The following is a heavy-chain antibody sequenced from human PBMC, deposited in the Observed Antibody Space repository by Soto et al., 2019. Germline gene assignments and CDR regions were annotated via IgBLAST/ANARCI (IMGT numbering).Heavy chain of an antibody. V-gene: IGHV3-30*18. J-gene: IGHJ6*02. Sequence: PGGSLRLSCAASGFTFSSYGMHWVRQAPGKGLEWVAVISYDGSNKYYADSVKGRFTISRDNSKNTLYLQMNSLRAEDTAVYYCAKVVYCSGGSCYSPLTILYYYYYGMDVWGQGTTVTVSS. D-gene: IGHD2-15*01. CDR3: AKVVYCSGGSCYSPLTILYYYYYGMDV. CDR1: GFTFSSYG. CDR2: ISYDGSNK.